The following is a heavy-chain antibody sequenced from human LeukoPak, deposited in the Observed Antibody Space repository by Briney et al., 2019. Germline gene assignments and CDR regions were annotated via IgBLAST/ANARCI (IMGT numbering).Heavy chain of an antibody. CDR2: IFASGST. CDR1: GGSISNS. D-gene: IGHD3-10*01. Sequence: PSETLSLTCTVSGGSISNSWSWIRQPAGKGLEWIGRIFASGSTKYNPSLKSRVIMSVETSKNQFSLKLSSVTAADTAVYYCARDSGTTGEVKFDPWGQGTLVTVSS. V-gene: IGHV4-4*07. CDR3: ARDSGTTGEVKFDP. J-gene: IGHJ5*02.